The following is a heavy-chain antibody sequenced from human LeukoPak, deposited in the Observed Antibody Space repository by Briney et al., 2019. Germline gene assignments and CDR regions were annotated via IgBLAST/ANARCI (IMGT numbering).Heavy chain of an antibody. Sequence: SETLSLTYTVSGASISSGTYYWSWIRQPAGKGLEWIGRFYISGSTNYNPSLESRVTMSVDTSKNQVFLKVNSVTAADTAVYYCAGGTMVPGDPGLLDNWGQGTLVTVSS. CDR2: FYISGST. CDR1: GASISSGTYY. V-gene: IGHV4-61*02. CDR3: AGGTMVPGDPGLLDN. J-gene: IGHJ4*02. D-gene: IGHD3-10*01.